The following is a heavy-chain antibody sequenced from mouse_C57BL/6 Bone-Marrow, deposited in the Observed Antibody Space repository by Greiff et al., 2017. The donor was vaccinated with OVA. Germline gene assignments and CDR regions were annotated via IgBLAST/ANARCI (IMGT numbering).Heavy chain of an antibody. CDR3: ARCGGLMVTTTASFAY. J-gene: IGHJ3*01. CDR1: GYTFTSYW. V-gene: IGHV1-69*01. D-gene: IGHD2-2*01. CDR2: IDPSGSYT. Sequence: QVQLQQPGAELVMPGASVKLSCKASGYTFTSYWMHWVKQRPGQGLEWIGEIDPSGSYTNYNQKFKGKSTLTVDKSSSTAYMQLSRLTSEDSAVYYCARCGGLMVTTTASFAYWGQGTLVTVSA.